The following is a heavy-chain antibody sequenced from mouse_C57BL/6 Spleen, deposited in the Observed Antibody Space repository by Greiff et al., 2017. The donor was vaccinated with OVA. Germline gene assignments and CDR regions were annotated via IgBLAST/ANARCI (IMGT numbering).Heavy chain of an antibody. Sequence: EVQLMESEGGLVQPGSSMKLSCTASGFTFSDYYMAWVRQVPEKGLEWVAKINYDGGSTYYLDSLKSRFIISRDNAKNILYLQMSSLKSEDTATYYGARDGHGPDGNFDVWGTGTTVTVSS. D-gene: IGHD2-3*01. J-gene: IGHJ1*03. V-gene: IGHV5-16*01. CDR2: INYDGGST. CDR1: GFTFSDYY. CDR3: ARDGHGPDGNFDV.